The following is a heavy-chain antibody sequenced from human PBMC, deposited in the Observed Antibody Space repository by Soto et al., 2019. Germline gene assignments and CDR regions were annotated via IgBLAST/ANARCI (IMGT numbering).Heavy chain of an antibody. CDR2: IYYSGST. Sequence: PSETLSLTCAVSGGSISSGDYYWSWIRQPPGKGLEWIGYIYYSGSTYYNPSLKSRVTISVDTSKNQFSLKLSSVTAADTAVYYCARDFSPFWSGPYYGMDVWGQGTTVTLSS. CDR1: GGSISSGDYY. D-gene: IGHD3-3*01. J-gene: IGHJ6*02. CDR3: ARDFSPFWSGPYYGMDV. V-gene: IGHV4-30-4*01.